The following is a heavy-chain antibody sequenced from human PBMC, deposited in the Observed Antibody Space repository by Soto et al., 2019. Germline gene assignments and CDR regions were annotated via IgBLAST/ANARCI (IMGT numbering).Heavy chain of an antibody. J-gene: IGHJ6*02. D-gene: IGHD3-10*01. Sequence: QVQLVESGGGVVQPGRSLRLSCAASGFTFSSYGMHWVRQAPGKGLEWVAVIWYDGSNKYYADSVKGRFTISRDNSKNTQYLKMNSLRAEDTPVYYCARDNSMVRGIMASYYYYGMDVWGQGTTVTVSS. CDR1: GFTFSSYG. V-gene: IGHV3-33*01. CDR3: ARDNSMVRGIMASYYYYGMDV. CDR2: IWYDGSNK.